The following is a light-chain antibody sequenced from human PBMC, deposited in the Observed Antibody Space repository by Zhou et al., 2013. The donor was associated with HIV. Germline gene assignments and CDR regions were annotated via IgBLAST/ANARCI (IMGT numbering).Light chain of an antibody. CDR2: KAS. Sequence: DIQMTQSPSTLSASIGDSVAVTCRASQNVNSWLAWYQQKPGKAPRLLISKASSLQSGVPSRFRGSGSGTEFTLTITSLQPDDFATYYCQQSYSTPHTFGQGTKLEIK. CDR1: QNVNSW. CDR3: QQSYSTPHT. V-gene: IGKV1-5*03. J-gene: IGKJ2*01.